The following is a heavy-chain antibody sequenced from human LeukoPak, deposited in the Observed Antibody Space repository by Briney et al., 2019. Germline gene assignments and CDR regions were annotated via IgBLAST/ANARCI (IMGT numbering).Heavy chain of an antibody. CDR2: ISWNSGSI. V-gene: IGHV3-9*01. CDR3: ANNFDY. Sequence: PGRSLRLSCAASGFTFDDYAMHWVRQAPGKGLEWVSGISWNSGSIGYADSVKGRFTISRDNSKNTLYLQMNSLRAEDTAMYYCANNFDYWGQGTLVTVSS. J-gene: IGHJ4*02. CDR1: GFTFDDYA.